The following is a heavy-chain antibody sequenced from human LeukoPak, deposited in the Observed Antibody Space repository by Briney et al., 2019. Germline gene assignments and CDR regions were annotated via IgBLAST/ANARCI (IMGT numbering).Heavy chain of an antibody. CDR1: GYTLTELS. D-gene: IGHD2-21*02. J-gene: IGHJ4*02. CDR2: FDPEDGET. Sequence: GASVKVSCKVSGYTLTELSMHWVRQAPGKGLEWMGGFDPEDGETIYAQKFQGRVTMTEDTSTDTAYMELSSLRSEDTAVYYCATGPIVVVTAIDDYWGQGTLVTVSS. CDR3: ATGPIVVVTAIDDY. V-gene: IGHV1-24*01.